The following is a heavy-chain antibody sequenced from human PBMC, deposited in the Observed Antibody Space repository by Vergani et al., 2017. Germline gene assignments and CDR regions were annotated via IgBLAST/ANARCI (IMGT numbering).Heavy chain of an antibody. V-gene: IGHV4-30-4*01. CDR2: IYYSGST. Sequence: QVQLQESGPGLVKPSQTLSLTCTVSGVSISSGDYYWSWIRQPPGKGLEWIGYIYYSGSTYYNPSLKSRVTISVDTSKNQFSLKLSSVTAADTAVYYCARGKSGYCSGGSCYTADYYYYYMDVWGKGTTVTVSS. CDR3: ARGKSGYCSGGSCYTADYYYYYMDV. J-gene: IGHJ6*03. D-gene: IGHD2-15*01. CDR1: GVSISSGDYY.